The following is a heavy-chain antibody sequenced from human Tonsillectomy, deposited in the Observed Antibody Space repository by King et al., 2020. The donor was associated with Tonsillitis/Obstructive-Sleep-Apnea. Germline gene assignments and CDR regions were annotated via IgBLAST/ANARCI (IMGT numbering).Heavy chain of an antibody. CDR1: GYRFANYW. Sequence: GQLMQSGAEMKKAGESLKISCKGSGYRFANYWIVWVRQKPGKGLEWMGVIRPRDSDSKYRPSFQGQVTVSADKSISTAYLQWSSLKVSDSATYYCARLSNVDFWALTFDYWGQGTQVTVSS. V-gene: IGHV5-51*01. D-gene: IGHD3/OR15-3a*01. CDR2: IRPRDSDS. CDR3: ARLSNVDFWALTFDY. J-gene: IGHJ4*02.